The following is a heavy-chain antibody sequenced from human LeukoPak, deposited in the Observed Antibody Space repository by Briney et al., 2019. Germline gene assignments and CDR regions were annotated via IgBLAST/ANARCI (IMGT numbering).Heavy chain of an antibody. D-gene: IGHD2-15*01. V-gene: IGHV1-8*01. CDR3: ARVKVSDYCSGGSCADAFDI. CDR1: GYTFTSYD. J-gene: IGHJ3*02. CDR2: MSPDSGYT. Sequence: ASVKVSCKASGYTFTSYDINWVRQATGQGLEWMGWMSPDSGYTGYAQTFQGRVTLTRNTSVSTAFMELSSLRSEDTAVYYCARVKVSDYCSGGSCADAFDIWGQGTMVTVSS.